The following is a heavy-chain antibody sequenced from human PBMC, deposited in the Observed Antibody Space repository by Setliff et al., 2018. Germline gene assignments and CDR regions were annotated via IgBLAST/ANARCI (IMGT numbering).Heavy chain of an antibody. J-gene: IGHJ5*02. Sequence: ASVKVSCKASGYMFTDYYIHWVRQAPGQGLEWMGWINPNTGSTNYAQKFQAWVTMTRDTSISTAYMELNRLRSDNTAVYYCAGTDAYCAGDCSISWGQGTLVTVSS. CDR2: INPNTGST. D-gene: IGHD2-21*02. CDR3: AGTDAYCAGDCSIS. V-gene: IGHV1-2*04. CDR1: GYMFTDYY.